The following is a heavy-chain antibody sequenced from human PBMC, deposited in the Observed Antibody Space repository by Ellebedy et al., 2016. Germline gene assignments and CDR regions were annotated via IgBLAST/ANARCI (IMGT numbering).Heavy chain of an antibody. D-gene: IGHD2-8*01. CDR3: ATEPLGVDYYFTN. Sequence: ASVKVSXXASGYTFNGNYIHWVRQARGQGFEWMGWMNPNSGNTGYAQKFQGRVTMTRDTSISTAYMELSSLSSEDSAVYFCATEPLGVDYYFTNWGQGSLVTVSS. J-gene: IGHJ4*02. CDR2: MNPNSGNT. CDR1: GYTFNGNY. V-gene: IGHV1-8*02.